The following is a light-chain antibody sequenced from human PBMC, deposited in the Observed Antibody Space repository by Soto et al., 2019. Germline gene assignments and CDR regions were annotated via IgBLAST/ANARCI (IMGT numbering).Light chain of an antibody. CDR1: QGIDRW. CDR3: QRATSFPPYT. J-gene: IGKJ2*01. CDR2: SAS. Sequence: DIQMTQSPSSVSASVGDRVTITCRASQGIDRWLAWYQQKPGKAPKILIYSASTLQFGVPSRFSGSGSGTDFTLTISSLQPEDFATYFSQRATSFPPYTFGQGTKVDIK. V-gene: IGKV1-12*01.